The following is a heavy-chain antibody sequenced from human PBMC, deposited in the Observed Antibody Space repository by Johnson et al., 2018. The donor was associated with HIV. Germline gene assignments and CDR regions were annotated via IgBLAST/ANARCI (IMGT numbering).Heavy chain of an antibody. CDR3: EREGGEGAFDI. J-gene: IGHJ3*02. Sequence: EVQLVESGGGLIQPGGSLRLSCAASGFTVSSNYMSWVRQAPGKGLEWVSVIYRGGSTYYVDSVKGRLTISTENSKNTLYLQMNSLRVDDTAVYYCEREGGEGAFDIWGQGTMITVSS. D-gene: IGHD3-16*01. V-gene: IGHV3-53*01. CDR1: GFTVSSNY. CDR2: IYRGGST.